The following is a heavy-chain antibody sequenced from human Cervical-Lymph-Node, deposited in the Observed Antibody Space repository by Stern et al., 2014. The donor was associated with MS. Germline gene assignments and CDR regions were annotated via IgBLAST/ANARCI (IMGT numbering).Heavy chain of an antibody. V-gene: IGHV3-9*01. Sequence: VQLVQSGGGLVQPGRSLRLSCVASGFTFDDYAMHWVRHAPGKGLEWVSGISYNSDILDYADSVKGRFTISRDNTKNSLYLQMNTLRPEDTALYFCAKDMSAAAPTGLHYWGQGTLVTVSS. CDR1: GFTFDDYA. CDR2: ISYNSDIL. D-gene: IGHD6-13*01. CDR3: AKDMSAAAPTGLHY. J-gene: IGHJ4*02.